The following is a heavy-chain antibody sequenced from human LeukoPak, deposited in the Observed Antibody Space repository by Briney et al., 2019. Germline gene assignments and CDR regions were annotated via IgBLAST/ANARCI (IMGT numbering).Heavy chain of an antibody. CDR3: ARDPDYDSLFDY. Sequence: GGSLRLSCAASGFTFSSYDMHWVRHATGKGLEWVSSISSSSSYIYYADSVKGRFTISRDNAKNSLYLQMNSLRAEDTAVYYCARDPDYDSLFDYWGQGTLVTVSS. CDR2: ISSSSSYI. V-gene: IGHV3-21*01. CDR1: GFTFSSYD. D-gene: IGHD3-22*01. J-gene: IGHJ4*02.